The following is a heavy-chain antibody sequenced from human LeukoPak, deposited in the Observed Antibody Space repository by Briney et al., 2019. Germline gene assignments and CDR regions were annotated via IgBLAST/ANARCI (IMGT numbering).Heavy chain of an antibody. V-gene: IGHV3-23*01. CDR2: ISDSGDST. CDR1: GFTFSSYV. Sequence: PGGSLRLSCAASGFTFSSYVMTWFRQAPGKGLEWASVISDSGDSTYYADSVKGRFTISRDNSKNTLYLQMSSLRAEDTAVYYCATDPGTMIVVPWGQGTLVTVSS. J-gene: IGHJ4*02. CDR3: ATDPGTMIVVP. D-gene: IGHD3-22*01.